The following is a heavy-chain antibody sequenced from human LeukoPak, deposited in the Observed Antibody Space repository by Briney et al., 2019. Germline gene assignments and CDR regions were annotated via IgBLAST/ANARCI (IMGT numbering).Heavy chain of an antibody. CDR3: AKVLLSSGSST. D-gene: IGHD3-22*01. V-gene: IGHV4-59*01. J-gene: IGHJ5*02. CDR1: GASISGYY. CDR2: VYSSGIT. Sequence: SETLSLTCSVSGASISGYYYNWIRQPPGKGLEWIGYVYSSGITNFNPSLKGRFTISVDTSKNQFSLKVSSVTAADTGVYYCAKVLLSSGSSTWGQGTLVTVSS.